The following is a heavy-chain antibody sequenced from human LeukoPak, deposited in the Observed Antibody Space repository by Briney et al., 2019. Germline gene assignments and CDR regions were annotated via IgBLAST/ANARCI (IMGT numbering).Heavy chain of an antibody. Sequence: DSVKGRFTISRDNSKNTLYLQMNSLRAEDTAIYYCARDADDFWSGFPYYYYYYAMDVWGQGTTATVSS. V-gene: IGHV3-30*07. CDR3: ARDADDFWSGFPYYYYYYAMDV. J-gene: IGHJ6*02. D-gene: IGHD3-3*01.